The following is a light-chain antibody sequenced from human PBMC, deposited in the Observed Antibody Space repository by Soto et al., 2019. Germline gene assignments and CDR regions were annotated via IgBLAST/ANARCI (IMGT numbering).Light chain of an antibody. Sequence: EIVLTQSPATLSLSPCERATLSCRASQSVSTYLAWYQQRPGQAPRLLIYGASTRATGIPARFSGSGSGTEFTPTLSSLQSEDFAVYYCQQYNNWPPWTFGQGTKVDIK. CDR2: GAS. CDR1: QSVSTY. CDR3: QQYNNWPPWT. V-gene: IGKV3-15*01. J-gene: IGKJ1*01.